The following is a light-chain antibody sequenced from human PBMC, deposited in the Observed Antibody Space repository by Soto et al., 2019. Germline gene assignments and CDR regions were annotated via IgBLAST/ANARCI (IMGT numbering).Light chain of an antibody. J-gene: IGLJ2*01. Sequence: QSALTQPASVSGSPGQSITISCTGSNSDIGGYDYGCWYQQHPGKAHKLMIYDVRKRTSGVSNRFSGSKSGNTASLTISALPADDEDDYFCSSSTNSTTLVFGGGTKVTVL. CDR3: SSSTNSTTLV. V-gene: IGLV2-14*03. CDR1: NSDIGGYDY. CDR2: DVR.